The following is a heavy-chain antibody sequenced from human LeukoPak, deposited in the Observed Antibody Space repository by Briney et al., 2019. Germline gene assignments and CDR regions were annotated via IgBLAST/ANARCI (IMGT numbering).Heavy chain of an antibody. Sequence: SETLSLTCAVYGGSFSGYYWSWIRQPPGKGLEWIGYIYYSGSTNYNPSLKSRVTISVDTSKNQFSLKLSSVTAADTAAYYCARVIAVAARDAAVDYWGQGTLVTVSS. V-gene: IGHV4-59*01. CDR1: GGSFSGYY. CDR3: ARVIAVAARDAAVDY. J-gene: IGHJ4*02. CDR2: IYYSGST. D-gene: IGHD6-19*01.